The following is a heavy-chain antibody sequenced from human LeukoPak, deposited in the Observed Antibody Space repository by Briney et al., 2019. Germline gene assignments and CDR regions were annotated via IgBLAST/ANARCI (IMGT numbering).Heavy chain of an antibody. V-gene: IGHV3-30*02. D-gene: IGHD1-7*01. Sequence: GGSLRLSCAASGFTFSSYGMHWVRQAPGKGLEWVAFIRCDGSNKYYADSVKGRFTISIENSRNMLYLQMSSLRAEDTAVYYCAKGVFGSITATAVNYWGQGTLVTVSS. J-gene: IGHJ4*02. CDR3: AKGVFGSITATAVNY. CDR1: GFTFSSYG. CDR2: IRCDGSNK.